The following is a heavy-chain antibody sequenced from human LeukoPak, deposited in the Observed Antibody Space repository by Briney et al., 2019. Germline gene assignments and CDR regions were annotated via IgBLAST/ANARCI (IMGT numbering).Heavy chain of an antibody. J-gene: IGHJ4*02. Sequence: GGSLRLSCAASGFTFSSYGMHWVRQAPGKGLEWVAFIRYDGSNKYYADSVKGRFTISRDNAKNSLYLQMNSLRAEDTAVYYCARAGRFLEWSTLPTDYWGQGTLVTVSS. V-gene: IGHV3-30*02. CDR3: ARAGRFLEWSTLPTDY. D-gene: IGHD3-3*01. CDR2: IRYDGSNK. CDR1: GFTFSSYG.